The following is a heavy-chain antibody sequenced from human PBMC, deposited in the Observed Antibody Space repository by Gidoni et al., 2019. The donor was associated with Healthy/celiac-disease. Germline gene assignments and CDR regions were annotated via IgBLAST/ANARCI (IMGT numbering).Heavy chain of an antibody. Sequence: QVQLQQWGAGLLKPSETLSLTCAVYGGSFSGYYWSWIRQPPGKGLEWIGEINHSGSTNYNPSLKSRVTISVDTSKNQFSLKLSSVTAADTAVYYCARRGIYDFWSGYRRGDYFDYWGQGTLVTVSS. D-gene: IGHD3-3*01. V-gene: IGHV4-34*01. J-gene: IGHJ4*02. CDR1: GGSFSGYY. CDR2: INHSGST. CDR3: ARRGIYDFWSGYRRGDYFDY.